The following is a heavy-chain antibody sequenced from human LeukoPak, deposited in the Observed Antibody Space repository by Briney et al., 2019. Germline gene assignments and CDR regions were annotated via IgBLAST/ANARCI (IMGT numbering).Heavy chain of an antibody. V-gene: IGHV3-23*01. J-gene: IGHJ1*01. Sequence: PGASLTLSCPASGSTFSSHSISCVRQAPGKGLEWVSAISGSGGSTYYADSVKGRFTISRDNSKNTLYLQMTSLRAEDTAVYYCAKDLAHWGQGTVVTVSS. D-gene: IGHD3-16*01. CDR3: AKDLAH. CDR1: GSTFSSHS. CDR2: ISGSGGST.